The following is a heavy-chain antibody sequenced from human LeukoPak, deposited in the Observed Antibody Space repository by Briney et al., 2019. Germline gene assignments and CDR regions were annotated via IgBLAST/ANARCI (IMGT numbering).Heavy chain of an antibody. V-gene: IGHV1-69*06. CDR3: ATVRAVAGKDS. CDR1: GGTFSSYA. CDR2: IIPIFGTA. Sequence: SVKVSCKASGGTFSSYAISWVRQAPGQGLEWMGGIIPIFGTANYAQKFQGRVTMTDDTSTDTAYMELSSLISEDTAVYYCATVRAVAGKDSWGQGTLVTVSS. D-gene: IGHD6-19*01. J-gene: IGHJ4*02.